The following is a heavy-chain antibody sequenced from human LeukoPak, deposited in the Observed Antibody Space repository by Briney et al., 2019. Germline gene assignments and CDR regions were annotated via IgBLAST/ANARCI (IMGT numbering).Heavy chain of an antibody. CDR3: ETYTWRVVVPAAHGYYYYYMDV. CDR1: GFTFSSYA. V-gene: IGHV3-23*01. D-gene: IGHD2-2*01. CDR2: ISGSGGST. J-gene: IGHJ6*03. Sequence: TGGCLRLSCAASGFTFSSYAMSWVRQAPGKGLEWVSAISGSGGSTYYADSVKGRFTISRDNYKNTLYLQMNSLRAEDTAVYYCETYTWRVVVPAAHGYYYYYMDVCGKGTTVTVSS.